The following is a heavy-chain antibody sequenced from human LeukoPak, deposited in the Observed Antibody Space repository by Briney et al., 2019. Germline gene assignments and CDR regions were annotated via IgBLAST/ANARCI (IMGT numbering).Heavy chain of an antibody. CDR2: VFRLQTVRT. CDR1: DSSITSTYY. D-gene: IGHD2-8*01. Sequence: PSETLSLTCTVSDSSITSTYYWAWFRQPPGKGLEWIATVFRLQTVRTFNNPSLESRVTMSLDPSQSQFSLNLTSVTAADTALYFCARVLHAPYLIDSWGQGTLVTVS. V-gene: IGHV4-38-2*02. CDR3: ARVLHAPYLIDS. J-gene: IGHJ4*02.